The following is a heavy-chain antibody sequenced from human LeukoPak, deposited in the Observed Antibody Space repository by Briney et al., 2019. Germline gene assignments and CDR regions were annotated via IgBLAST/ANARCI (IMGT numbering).Heavy chain of an antibody. J-gene: IGHJ3*02. CDR3: ARFLRGPADAFDI. Sequence: SETLSLTCTVSGGSISSSNYYWGWIRQPPGKGLEWIGSIYYSGSTYYNPSLKSRVTISVDTSKNQFSLKLSSVTAADTAVYYCARFLRGPADAFDIWGQGTMVTVSS. D-gene: IGHD2/OR15-2a*01. CDR2: IYYSGST. V-gene: IGHV4-39*07. CDR1: GGSISSSNYY.